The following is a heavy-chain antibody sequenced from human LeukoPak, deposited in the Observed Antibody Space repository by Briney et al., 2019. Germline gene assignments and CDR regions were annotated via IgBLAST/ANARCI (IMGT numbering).Heavy chain of an antibody. CDR2: IIPIFGTA. CDR3: ARGVRGVIKDPDY. Sequence: SVKVSCKASGGTFSSYAISWVRQAPGQGLEWMGGIIPIFGTANYAQKFQGRVTITTDESTSTAYMELSSLRSEDTAVYYCARGVRGVIKDPDYWGQGTLVTVSS. D-gene: IGHD3-10*01. CDR1: GGTFSSYA. V-gene: IGHV1-69*05. J-gene: IGHJ4*02.